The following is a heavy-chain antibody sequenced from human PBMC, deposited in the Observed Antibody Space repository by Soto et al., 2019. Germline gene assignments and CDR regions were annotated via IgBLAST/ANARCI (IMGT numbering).Heavy chain of an antibody. D-gene: IGHD6-19*01. CDR2: ISRSSSLI. J-gene: IGHJ6*02. CDR3: ARDGVEAWLADYYYAMDV. CDR1: GFTLSTHS. V-gene: IGHV3-48*02. Sequence: RRLSCAASGFTLSTHSMNWVRQAPGKGLEWVSYISRSSSLIYYADSVKGRFAISRDNAKNSLYLQMNSLRDEDTAVYYCARDGVEAWLADYYYAMDVWGQGTTVTVSS.